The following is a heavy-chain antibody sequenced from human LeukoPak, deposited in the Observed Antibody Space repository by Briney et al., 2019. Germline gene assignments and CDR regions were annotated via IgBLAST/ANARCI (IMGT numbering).Heavy chain of an antibody. CDR3: ARGSYSYAAHFDY. CDR1: GGSISSSSYY. Sequence: SEALSLTCTVSGGSISSSSYYWSWIRQPPGKGLEWIGEINHSGSTNYNPSLKSRVTISVDTSKNQFSLKLSSVTAADTAVYYCARGSYSYAAHFDYWGQGTLVTVSS. D-gene: IGHD3-16*01. J-gene: IGHJ4*02. V-gene: IGHV4-39*07. CDR2: INHSGST.